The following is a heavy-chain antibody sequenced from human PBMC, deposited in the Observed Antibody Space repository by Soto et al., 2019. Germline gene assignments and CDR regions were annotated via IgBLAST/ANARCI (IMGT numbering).Heavy chain of an antibody. J-gene: IGHJ4*02. CDR3: ARDMTTVTFDY. V-gene: IGHV4-34*01. CDR1: GGSFSGYY. CDR2: INHSGST. D-gene: IGHD4-17*01. Sequence: SETLSLTCAVYGGSFSGYYWSWIRQPPGKGLEWIGEINHSGSTNYNPSLKSRVTISVDTSKNQFSLKLSSVTAADTAVYYCARDMTTVTFDYWGQGTRVTVS.